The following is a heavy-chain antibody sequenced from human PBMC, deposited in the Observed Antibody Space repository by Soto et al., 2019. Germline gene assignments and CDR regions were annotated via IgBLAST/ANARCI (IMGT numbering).Heavy chain of an antibody. CDR1: GFTFSSYA. Sequence: GSLRLSCAASGFTFSSYAMSWVRQAPGKGLEWVSSITGSGGKTYYADSVKGRFTISRDNSKNTLYLQMNSLRAEDTAVYYCAKGQYDSSGYVLFDYWGQGTLVTVSS. CDR3: AKGQYDSSGYVLFDY. CDR2: ITGSGGKT. V-gene: IGHV3-23*01. D-gene: IGHD3-22*01. J-gene: IGHJ4*02.